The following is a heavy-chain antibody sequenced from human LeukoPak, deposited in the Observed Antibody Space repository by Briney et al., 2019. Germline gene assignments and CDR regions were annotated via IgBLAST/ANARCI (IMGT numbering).Heavy chain of an antibody. CDR1: GGSISSSSYY. Sequence: SETLSLTCTVSGGSISSSSYYWGWIRQPPGKGLEWIGSIYYSGSTYYNPSLKSRVTISVDTSKNQFSLKLSSVTAADTAVYYCARQDIVVVPAAPGGNWFDPWGQGTLVTVSS. CDR2: IYYSGST. V-gene: IGHV4-39*01. J-gene: IGHJ5*02. D-gene: IGHD2-2*01. CDR3: ARQDIVVVPAAPGGNWFDP.